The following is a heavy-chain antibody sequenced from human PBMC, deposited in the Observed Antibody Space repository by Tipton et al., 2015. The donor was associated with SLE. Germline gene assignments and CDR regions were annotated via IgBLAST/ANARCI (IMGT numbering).Heavy chain of an antibody. J-gene: IGHJ5*02. D-gene: IGHD3-22*01. CDR1: GGSISSHY. V-gene: IGHV4-59*11. Sequence: LRLSCTVSGGSISSHYWSWIRQPPGKGLEWIGYIYYSGSTNYNPSLKSRVTISVDTSKNQFSLKLSSVTAADTAVYYCASASSGYYFEPWGQGTLVTVSS. CDR2: IYYSGST. CDR3: ASASSGYYFEP.